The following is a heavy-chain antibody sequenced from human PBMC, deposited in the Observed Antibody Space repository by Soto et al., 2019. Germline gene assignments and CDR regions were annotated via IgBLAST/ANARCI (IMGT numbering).Heavy chain of an antibody. CDR3: ARDVAMPTGLGLGY. J-gene: IGHJ4*02. V-gene: IGHV3-30*03. Sequence: GGSLRLSCAASGFAFTNYGIHWVRQAPGKGLEWVAHISNGGSKKFYGDSVKGRFTISSDNSENTVYLQMTSLRPDDTAVFYCARDVAMPTGLGLGYWGQGTLVTVSS. CDR2: ISNGGSKK. CDR1: GFAFTNYG. D-gene: IGHD6-19*01.